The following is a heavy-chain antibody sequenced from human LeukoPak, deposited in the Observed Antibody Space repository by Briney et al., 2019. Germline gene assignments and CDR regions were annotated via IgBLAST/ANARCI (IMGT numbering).Heavy chain of an antibody. D-gene: IGHD3-10*01. CDR3: AAGGDYYYHMDV. V-gene: IGHV3-48*04. J-gene: IGHJ6*03. Sequence: PGGSLRLSCAASGFSLNTYSMNWVRQAPGKGLEWVSYISSSSTTIYYADSVKGRFTISRDNAKNSVYLQVNSLRAEDTAVYHCAAGGDYYYHMDVWGKGTTVTVSS. CDR1: GFSLNTYS. CDR2: ISSSSTTI.